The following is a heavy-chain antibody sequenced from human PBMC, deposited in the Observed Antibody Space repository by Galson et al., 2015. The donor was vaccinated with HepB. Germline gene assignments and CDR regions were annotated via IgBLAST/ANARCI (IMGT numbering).Heavy chain of an antibody. V-gene: IGHV3-23*01. CDR1: GFTFSSYA. J-gene: IGHJ4*02. Sequence: SLRLSCAASGFTFSSYAISWVRQAPGKGLEWVSAISASGGTTYYTDSVKGRFTISRDNSKNTLSLQMNSLRAEDTAMYYCAKDRTPVTRGVDCWGQGTLVTVSS. CDR2: ISASGGTT. D-gene: IGHD4-17*01. CDR3: AKDRTPVTRGVDC.